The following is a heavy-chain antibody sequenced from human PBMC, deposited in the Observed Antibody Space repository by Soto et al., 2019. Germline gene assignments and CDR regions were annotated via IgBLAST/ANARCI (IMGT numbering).Heavy chain of an antibody. Sequence: EVQLLESGGGLVQPGGSLRLSCAASGFRFSSKAMSWVRQAPGKGLEWVSIISGSGSSTYYTDALKGRFTISRDNSKNRVYLEMNYRRAEDTAVYYCANENCFQFVNFGAAGFDYWGQGYLVLVSS. V-gene: IGHV3-23*01. CDR3: ANENCFQFVNFGAAGFDY. CDR1: GFRFSSKA. J-gene: IGHJ4*02. D-gene: IGHD6-6*01. CDR2: ISGSGSST.